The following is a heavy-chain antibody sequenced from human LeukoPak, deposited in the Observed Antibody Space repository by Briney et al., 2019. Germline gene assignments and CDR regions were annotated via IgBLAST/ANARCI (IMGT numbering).Heavy chain of an antibody. CDR1: GFTFSSYG. CDR2: ISGSGGST. CDR3: AKWLLDNYDYVWGSYRYAFDY. D-gene: IGHD3-16*02. Sequence: GGSLRLSCAASGFTFSSYGMSWVRQAPGKGLEWVSVISGSGGSTYYADSVKGRFTISRDNSKNTLYLQMNILRAEDTAVYYCAKWLLDNYDYVWGSYRYAFDYWGQGTLVTVSS. J-gene: IGHJ4*02. V-gene: IGHV3-23*01.